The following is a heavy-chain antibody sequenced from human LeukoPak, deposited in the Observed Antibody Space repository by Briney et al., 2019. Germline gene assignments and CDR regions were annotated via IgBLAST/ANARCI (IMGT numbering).Heavy chain of an antibody. J-gene: IGHJ4*02. CDR1: GGPFSGYY. Sequence: PSETLSLTCAVYGGPFSGYYWSWIRQPPGKGLEWIGEINHSGSTNYNPSLKSRVTISVDTSKNQFSLKLSSVTAADTAVYYCAREDPSGSYLYWGQGTLVTVSS. V-gene: IGHV4-34*01. CDR2: INHSGST. D-gene: IGHD1-26*01. CDR3: AREDPSGSYLY.